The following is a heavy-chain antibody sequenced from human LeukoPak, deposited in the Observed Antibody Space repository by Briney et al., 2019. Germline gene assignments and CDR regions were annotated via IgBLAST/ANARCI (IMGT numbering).Heavy chain of an antibody. CDR1: GYTFTSYG. J-gene: IGHJ4*02. Sequence: GASVKVSCKASGYTFTSYGISWVRQAPGQGLEWMGWISAYNGNTNYAQKLQGRVTMTTDTSTSTAYMELSSLTSEDTAVYYCARERTTETTWGYFDYWGQGTLVTVSS. D-gene: IGHD4-17*01. CDR3: ARERTTETTWGYFDY. V-gene: IGHV1-18*01. CDR2: ISAYNGNT.